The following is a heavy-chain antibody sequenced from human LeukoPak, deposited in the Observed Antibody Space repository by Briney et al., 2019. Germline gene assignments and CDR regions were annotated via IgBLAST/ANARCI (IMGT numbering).Heavy chain of an antibody. V-gene: IGHV4-39*07. CDR2: IYYSGNT. CDR1: GGSISSSNYY. J-gene: IGHJ4*02. CDR3: AKDNEQWLLRPDWGLDY. Sequence: SETLSLTCTVSGGSISSSNYYWGWIRQPPGKGLEWIGSIYYSGNTYYNPSLKSRVTISVDTSKNQFSLKLSSVTAADTAVYYCAKDNEQWLLRPDWGLDYWGQGTLVTVSS. D-gene: IGHD6-19*01.